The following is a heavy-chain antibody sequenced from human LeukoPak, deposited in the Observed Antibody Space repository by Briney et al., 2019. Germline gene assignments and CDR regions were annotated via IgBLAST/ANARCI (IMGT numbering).Heavy chain of an antibody. D-gene: IGHD3-16*02. CDR3: ARTLGWASSRYPFDG. J-gene: IGHJ4*02. CDR1: GGSISSSNYY. CDR2: KYYSGNT. V-gene: IGHV4-39*01. Sequence: PSETLSLTCTVSGGSISSSNYYWGWIRQPPGKGLEWIGSKYYSGNTDYNPSLKSRVTISVDTSKNQFSLKVNSVTAADTAVYYCARTLGWASSRYPFDGWGQGTLVTVSS.